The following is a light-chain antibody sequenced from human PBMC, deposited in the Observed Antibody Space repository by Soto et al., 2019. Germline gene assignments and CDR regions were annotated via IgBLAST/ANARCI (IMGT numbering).Light chain of an antibody. V-gene: IGLV2-14*01. CDR3: SSYTINGAPLV. J-gene: IGLJ1*01. CDR1: SSDVGGCNS. CDR2: DVS. Sequence: QSALTQPASVSGSPGQSITISCTGTSSDVGGCNSLSWYQQNPGKVPKLIIYDVSRRPSGISIRFSGSKSGNTASLTISGLQAEDEADYYCSSYTINGAPLVFGTGTKVTVL.